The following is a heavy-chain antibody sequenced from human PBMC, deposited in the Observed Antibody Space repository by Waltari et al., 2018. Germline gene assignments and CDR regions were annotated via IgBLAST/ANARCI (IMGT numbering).Heavy chain of an antibody. CDR3: ARGPKGTKQQQRYYGMDV. Sequence: QVQLQQWGAGLLKPSETLSLTCAVYGGSFSGYYWSWIRQPPGKGLEWIGEINHSGRTNYNPSLKSRVTISVDTSKNQFSRKLSSVTAADTAVYYCARGPKGTKQQQRYYGMDVWGQGTTVTVSS. D-gene: IGHD6-13*01. CDR2: INHSGRT. J-gene: IGHJ6*02. CDR1: GGSFSGYY. V-gene: IGHV4-34*01.